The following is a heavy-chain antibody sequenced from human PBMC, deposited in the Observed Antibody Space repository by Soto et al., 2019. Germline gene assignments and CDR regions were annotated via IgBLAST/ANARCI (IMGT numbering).Heavy chain of an antibody. D-gene: IGHD6-19*01. Sequence: PGGSLRLSCAASGFTFSSYSMNWVRQAPGKGLEWVSYISSSSSTIYHADSVKGRFTISRDNAKNSLYLQMNSLRDEDTAVYYCASWMGGWYERYLQHWGQGTLVTVSS. CDR3: ASWMGGWYERYLQH. CDR2: ISSSSSTI. V-gene: IGHV3-48*02. CDR1: GFTFSSYS. J-gene: IGHJ1*01.